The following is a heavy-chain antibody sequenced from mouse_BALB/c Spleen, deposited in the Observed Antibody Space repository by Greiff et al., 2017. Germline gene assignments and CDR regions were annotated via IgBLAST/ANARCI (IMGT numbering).Heavy chain of an antibody. D-gene: IGHD2-3*01. CDR2: ISSGSSTI. J-gene: IGHJ2*01. CDR1: GFTFSSFG. CDR3: ARSRDGYLYYFDY. Sequence: EVHLVESGGGLVQPGGSRKLSCAASGFTFSSFGMHWVRQAPEKGLEWVAYISSGSSTIYYADTVKGRFTISRDNPKNTLFLQMTSLRSEDTAMYYCARSRDGYLYYFDYWGQGTTLTVSS. V-gene: IGHV5-17*02.